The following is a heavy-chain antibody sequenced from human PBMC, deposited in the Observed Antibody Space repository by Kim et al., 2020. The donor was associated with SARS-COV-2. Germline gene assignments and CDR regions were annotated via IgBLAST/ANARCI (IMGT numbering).Heavy chain of an antibody. CDR3: ARMGSNDYLSFDP. CDR1: GGSISSSSYY. Sequence: SETLSLTCTVSGGSISSSSYYWGWVRQPPGKGLEWIGSIYYSGSTYYNPSLKSRVTISVDTSKNQFSLKLSSVTAADTAVYYCARMGSNDYLSFDPWGQG. CDR2: IYYSGST. D-gene: IGHD3-16*01. V-gene: IGHV4-39*01. J-gene: IGHJ5*02.